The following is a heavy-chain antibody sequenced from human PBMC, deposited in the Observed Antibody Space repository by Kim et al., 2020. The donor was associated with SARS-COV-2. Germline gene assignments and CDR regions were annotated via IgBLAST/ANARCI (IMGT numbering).Heavy chain of an antibody. V-gene: IGHV4-39*01. D-gene: IGHD3-10*01. CDR1: GDSISSSTYY. CDR2: IHYSGNT. Sequence: SETLSLTCTVSGDSISSSTYYWGWIRQPPGKGLEWIGSIHYSGNTDYNPSLKSRVTISVDTSKHHFSLNLSSVTAADTAVYYCARHKDYFGSTKCWFDPWGQGTLVTVSS. CDR3: ARHKDYFGSTKCWFDP. J-gene: IGHJ5*02.